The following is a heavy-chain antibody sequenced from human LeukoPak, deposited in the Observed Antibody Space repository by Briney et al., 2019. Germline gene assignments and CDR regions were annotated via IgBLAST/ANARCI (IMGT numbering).Heavy chain of an antibody. J-gene: IGHJ5*02. CDR2: ISGNSASI. V-gene: IGHV3-48*01. CDR3: ANEGGSGSYQIS. CDR1: GFTFSTYS. D-gene: IGHD3-10*01. Sequence: PGGSLRLSCAASGFTFSTYSMNWVRQAPGKGLEWVSYISGNSASIYYADSVKGRFTISRDNAKNSLYLQMNSLRAEDTAVYYCANEGGSGSYQISWGQGTLVTVSS.